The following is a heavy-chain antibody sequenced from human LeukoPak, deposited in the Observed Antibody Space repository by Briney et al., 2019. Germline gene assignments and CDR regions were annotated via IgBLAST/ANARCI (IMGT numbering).Heavy chain of an antibody. CDR3: ARQHYDFWLPADY. CDR2: INQEGSAK. J-gene: IGHJ4*02. V-gene: IGHV3-7*02. D-gene: IGHD3-3*01. CDR1: GFTFTNYW. Sequence: PGGPLRLSCAASGFTFTNYWMTWVRQVPGKGLEWVADINQEGSAKKYVDSLKGRFTISRDNAKNSIYLQMNRLRADDTAVYYCARQHYDFWLPADYWGQGTLVTVSS.